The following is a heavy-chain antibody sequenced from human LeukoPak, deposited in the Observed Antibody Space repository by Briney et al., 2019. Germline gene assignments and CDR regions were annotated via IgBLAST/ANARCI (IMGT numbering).Heavy chain of an antibody. CDR1: GYSFTSYW. CDR3: ARLDGSGWSNYYYYYGMDV. J-gene: IGHJ6*02. CDR2: IYPGDSDT. V-gene: IGHV5-51*01. D-gene: IGHD6-19*01. Sequence: GESLKISCKGSGYSFTSYWIGWVRQMPGKGLEWMGIIYPGDSDTRYSPSFKGQVTISADKSISTAYLQWSSLKASDTAMYYCARLDGSGWSNYYYYYGMDVWGQGTTVTVSS.